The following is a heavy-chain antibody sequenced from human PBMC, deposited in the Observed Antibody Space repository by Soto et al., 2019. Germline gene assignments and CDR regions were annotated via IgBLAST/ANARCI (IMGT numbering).Heavy chain of an antibody. J-gene: IGHJ4*02. CDR3: ARHIPLVVVPAAATDFDY. V-gene: IGHV4-39*01. D-gene: IGHD2-2*01. Sequence: SETLSLTCTVSGGSISSSSYYWGWIRQPPGKGLEWIGSIYYSGSTYYNPSLKSRVTISVDTSKNQFSLKLSSVTAADTAVYYCARHIPLVVVPAAATDFDYWGQGTLVTVSS. CDR1: GGSISSSSYY. CDR2: IYYSGST.